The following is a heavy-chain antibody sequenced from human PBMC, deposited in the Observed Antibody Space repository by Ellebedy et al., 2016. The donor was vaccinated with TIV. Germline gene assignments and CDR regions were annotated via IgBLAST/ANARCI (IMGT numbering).Heavy chain of an antibody. J-gene: IGHJ4*02. CDR2: ISSSGVSS. V-gene: IGHV3-23*01. D-gene: IGHD3-22*01. CDR3: AKLDSSGYYYGRLDY. Sequence: GGSLRLSCAASGFTFRNFAMTWVRQAPGKGLEWVSSISSSGVSSDYADSVRGRVTISRDNSKSTLYLQMDSLRADDSAEYYCAKLDSSGYYYGRLDYWGQGTLFTVSS. CDR1: GFTFRNFA.